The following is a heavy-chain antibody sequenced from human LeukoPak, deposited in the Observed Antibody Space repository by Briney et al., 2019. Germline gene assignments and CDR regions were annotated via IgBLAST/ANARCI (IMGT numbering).Heavy chain of an antibody. CDR3: ARQLYDTTGPGSRYFDY. V-gene: IGHV4-59*08. J-gene: IGHJ4*02. CDR1: GGSISGYY. Sequence: SETLSLTCSVSGGSISGYYWSWIRQPPGKGLEWIGYIYYSGSTNYNPSLKSRVTISVDTSKNQFSLKLTSVTVADTAVYYCARQLYDTTGPGSRYFDYWGQGTLVTVSS. D-gene: IGHD3-22*01. CDR2: IYYSGST.